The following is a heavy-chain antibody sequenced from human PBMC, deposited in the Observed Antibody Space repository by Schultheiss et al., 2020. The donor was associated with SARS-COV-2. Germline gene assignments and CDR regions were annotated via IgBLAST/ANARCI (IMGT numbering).Heavy chain of an antibody. Sequence: SETLSLTCAVYGGSFSGYYWSWIRQPPGKGLEWIGSIYYSGSTYYNPSLKSRVTISVDTSKNQFSLKLSSVTAADTAVYYCARGGGSMVADLLIYFDYWGQGTLVTVSS. CDR3: ARGGGSMVADLLIYFDY. V-gene: IGHV4-34*01. D-gene: IGHD2-15*01. CDR2: IYYSGST. CDR1: GGSFSGYY. J-gene: IGHJ4*02.